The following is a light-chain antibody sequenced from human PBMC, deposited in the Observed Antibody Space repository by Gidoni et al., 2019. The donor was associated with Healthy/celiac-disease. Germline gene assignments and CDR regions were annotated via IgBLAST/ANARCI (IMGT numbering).Light chain of an antibody. V-gene: IGKV1-9*01. CDR1: QGISSY. Sequence: DIQLTQSPSFLSASVGDRVTITCRASQGISSYLAWYQQKPGKAPKLLTYAASTLQSGVPSRFSGSGSGTEFTLTISSLQPEDFATYYCQQLNSYPGTFGPGTKVDIK. CDR3: QQLNSYPGT. J-gene: IGKJ3*01. CDR2: AAS.